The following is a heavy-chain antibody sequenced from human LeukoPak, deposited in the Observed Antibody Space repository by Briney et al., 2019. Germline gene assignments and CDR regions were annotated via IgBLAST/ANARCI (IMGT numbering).Heavy chain of an antibody. CDR3: AKLNGYSSGWFDY. Sequence: GGSLRLSSAASGFTFSNYAMSWVRQAPGRGLEWVSGLSSGGGSTYYADSVKGRFTISRDNSKNTLYLQMNSLRAEDTAVYYCAKLNGYSSGWFDYWGQGTLVTVSS. V-gene: IGHV3-23*01. CDR2: LSSGGGST. CDR1: GFTFSNYA. J-gene: IGHJ4*02. D-gene: IGHD6-25*01.